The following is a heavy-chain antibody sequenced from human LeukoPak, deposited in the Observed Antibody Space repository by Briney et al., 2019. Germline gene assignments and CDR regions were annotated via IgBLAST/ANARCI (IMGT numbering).Heavy chain of an antibody. V-gene: IGHV3-7*04. CDR3: ARGGANGAGDC. CDR1: GFTFRNYW. D-gene: IGHD3/OR15-3a*01. CDR2: IKEDGSDN. Sequence: RSGGSLRLSCAASGFTFRNYWMTWVRQAPGKGLEWVANIKEDGSDNYYVVSVMGRFTISRDNAKNSMYLQMKSRRAEDTAVYYCARGGANGAGDCWGQGTLVTVSS. J-gene: IGHJ4*02.